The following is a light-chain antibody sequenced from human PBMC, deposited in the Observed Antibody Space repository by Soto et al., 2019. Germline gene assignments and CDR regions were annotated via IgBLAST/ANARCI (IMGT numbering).Light chain of an antibody. CDR1: QSVLYSVNNENY. CDR3: QQYHSLPYT. J-gene: IGKJ2*01. V-gene: IGKV4-1*01. Sequence: DIVMTQSPDSLAVSLGERATINCKSSQSVLYSVNNENYLAWFQQRAGQPPKLLVYWASNRASGVPDRFSGSGSWTDFTLTISSLQAEDVAVYYCQQYHSLPYTFGQGTKLEIK. CDR2: WAS.